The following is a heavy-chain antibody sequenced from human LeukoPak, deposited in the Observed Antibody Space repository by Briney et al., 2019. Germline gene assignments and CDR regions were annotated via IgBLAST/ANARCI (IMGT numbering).Heavy chain of an antibody. CDR2: ISSSGNSR. D-gene: IGHD6-19*01. CDR1: GFTFSSYA. V-gene: IGHV3-23*01. CDR3: AKGSSGSFDY. J-gene: IGHJ4*02. Sequence: PGGSLRLSCAASGFTFSSYAMNWVRQAPGKGLEWVSAISSSGNSRYYADSVTGRFTISSDNSKNTLFLQMNSLRAEDTAVYYCAKGSSGSFDYWGQGTLVTVSS.